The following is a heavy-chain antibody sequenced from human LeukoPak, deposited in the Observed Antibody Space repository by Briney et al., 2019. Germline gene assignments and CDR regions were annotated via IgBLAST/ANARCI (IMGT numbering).Heavy chain of an antibody. CDR1: GFMFNTYW. D-gene: IGHD7-27*01. CDR2: IKEDGSEK. J-gene: IGHJ3*02. CDR3: ARERHYWGRAFDI. Sequence: GGSLRLSCAASGFMFNTYWMSWVRQAPGKGLEWVANIKEDGSEKYSVDSVKGRFTISRDNAKNSLYLQMNSLRADDTAVYYCARERHYWGRAFDIWGQGTLVTVSS. V-gene: IGHV3-7*01.